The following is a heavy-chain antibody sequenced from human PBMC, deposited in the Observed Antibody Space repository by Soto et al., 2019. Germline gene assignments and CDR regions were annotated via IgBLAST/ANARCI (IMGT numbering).Heavy chain of an antibody. CDR3: AKEPYYDILTGYYRSPPYYFDY. Sequence: AGGALRPSCADPGFTFSSYGMHLVRQAPGKGVEWVAVISYDGSNKYYADSVKGRFTISRDNSKNTLYLQMNSLRAEDTAVYYCAKEPYYDILTGYYRSPPYYFDYWGQGTLVTVSS. J-gene: IGHJ4*02. CDR1: GFTFSSYG. D-gene: IGHD3-9*01. V-gene: IGHV3-30*18. CDR2: ISYDGSNK.